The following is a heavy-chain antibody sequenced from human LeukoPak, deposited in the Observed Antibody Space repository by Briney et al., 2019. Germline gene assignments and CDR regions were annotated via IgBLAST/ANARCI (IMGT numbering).Heavy chain of an antibody. CDR2: INPNSGGT. CDR1: GYTFTVYY. Sequence: ASVKVSFKASGYTFTVYYMHWVRQAPGQGLEGMGWINPNSGGTNYAQKFQGRVTITRNTSISTAYMELSSLRSEDTAVYHCARGIAAAGYNWFDPWGQGTLVTVSS. D-gene: IGHD6-13*01. J-gene: IGHJ5*02. CDR3: ARGIAAAGYNWFDP. V-gene: IGHV1-2*02.